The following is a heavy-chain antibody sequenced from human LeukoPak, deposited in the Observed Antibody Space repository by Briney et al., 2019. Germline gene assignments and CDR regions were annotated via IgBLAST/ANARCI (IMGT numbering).Heavy chain of an antibody. J-gene: IGHJ4*02. D-gene: IGHD1-14*01. CDR2: IQEDGSAT. Sequence: GGTLRLSCAASGFIFSNYYMGWVRQAPGKGLEWVANIQEDGSATYYVDSVKGRFTISRDNAKNSLDLQMNSLRAEDTAVYFCARRKEVQTTFDCWGQGTLVTVSS. CDR3: ARRKEVQTTFDC. CDR1: GFIFSNYY. V-gene: IGHV3-7*01.